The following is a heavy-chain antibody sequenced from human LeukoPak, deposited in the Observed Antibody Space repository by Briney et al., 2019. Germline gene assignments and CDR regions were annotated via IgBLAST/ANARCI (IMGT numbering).Heavy chain of an antibody. J-gene: IGHJ6*02. V-gene: IGHV3-21*01. D-gene: IGHD5-12*01. CDR2: IRSRRMYI. CDR1: GFTFSIDS. Sequence: GGALRLSCAASGFTFSIDSMNWVRQAPGERLEWVSSIRSRRMYIHYADSVKGRCSISRDNAQKSLCLQKYTLRAAETAVYFTPRDPSTDSGDDYSYNYYGMAGCGQGSTVTV. CDR3: PRDPSTDSGDDYSYNYYGMAG.